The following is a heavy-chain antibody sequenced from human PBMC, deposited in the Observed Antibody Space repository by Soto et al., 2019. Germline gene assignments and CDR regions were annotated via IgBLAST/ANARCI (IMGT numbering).Heavy chain of an antibody. CDR2: IGTAGDT. Sequence: GGSLRLSCAASGFTFSSYDMHWVRQATGKGLEWVSAIGTAGDTYYPGSVKGRFTISRENAKNSLYLQMNSLRAEDTAVYYCARLDYDSSGYYYFDYWGQGTLVTVSS. CDR3: ARLDYDSSGYYYFDY. V-gene: IGHV3-13*01. D-gene: IGHD3-22*01. CDR1: GFTFSSYD. J-gene: IGHJ4*02.